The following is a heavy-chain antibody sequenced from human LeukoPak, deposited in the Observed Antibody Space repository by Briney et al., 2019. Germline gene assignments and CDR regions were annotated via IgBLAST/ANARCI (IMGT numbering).Heavy chain of an antibody. CDR1: GGSISSSYY. CDR2: IHYSGIT. Sequence: SETLSLTCTVSGGSISSSYYWGWIRQPPGKGLEWIGSIHYSGITYYNPSLKSRVIISVDTSKNQLSLKLSSVTAADTAVYYCAKNSGDYPLDYWGQGTLVTVSS. D-gene: IGHD1-26*01. J-gene: IGHJ4*02. V-gene: IGHV4-39*01. CDR3: AKNSGDYPLDY.